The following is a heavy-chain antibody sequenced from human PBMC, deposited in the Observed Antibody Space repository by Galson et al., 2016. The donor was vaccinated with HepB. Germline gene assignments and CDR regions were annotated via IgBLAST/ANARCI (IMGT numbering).Heavy chain of an antibody. J-gene: IGHJ4*02. V-gene: IGHV3-33*01. CDR2: IWYDGSSK. CDR1: GFTFSNYA. CDR3: VRTVSVGARPGRHHDH. D-gene: IGHD1-26*01. Sequence: SLRLSCAASGFTFSNYAMHWVRQAPGKGLEWVAVIWYDGSSKYYIDSVKGRFTISRDNSKNTLNLQMSSLRAEDTAVYYCVRTVSVGARPGRHHDHWGQGTVVTVSS.